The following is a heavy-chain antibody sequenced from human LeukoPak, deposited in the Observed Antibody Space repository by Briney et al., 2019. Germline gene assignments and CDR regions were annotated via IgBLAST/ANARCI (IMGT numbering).Heavy chain of an antibody. V-gene: IGHV3-48*01. J-gene: IGHJ4*02. CDR1: GFTFSCYS. CDR3: ARDTKYAFDN. Sequence: GGSLRLSCAASGFTFSCYSMNWVRQAPGKGLEWISYIGISSGNTKYADSVKGRFTISGDKAKNSVYLQMNSLRVEGTAVYYCARDTKYAFDNWGQGTLVTVSS. D-gene: IGHD2-2*01. CDR2: IGISSGNT.